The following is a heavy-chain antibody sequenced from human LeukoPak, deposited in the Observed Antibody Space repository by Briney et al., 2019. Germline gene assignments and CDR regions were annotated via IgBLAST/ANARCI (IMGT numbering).Heavy chain of an antibody. Sequence: LSLTCAVSGESFSGNFWTWIRQAPGKGLEWVSYISSSGSTIYYADSVKGRFTISRDNAKNSLYLQMNSLRAEDTAVYYCARGEAAGYWGQGTLVTVSS. CDR2: ISSSGSTI. J-gene: IGHJ4*02. CDR1: GESFSGNF. D-gene: IGHD6-13*01. V-gene: IGHV3-11*01. CDR3: ARGEAAGY.